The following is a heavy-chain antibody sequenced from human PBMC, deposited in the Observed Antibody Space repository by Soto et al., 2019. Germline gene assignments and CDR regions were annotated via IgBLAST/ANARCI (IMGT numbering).Heavy chain of an antibody. CDR1: SGSMSPYC. CDR3: ARFERFSGDICYNFAF. Sequence: PSETLSLTCTVSSGSMSPYCWSWIRQPPGKGLEWLGNVYYSGSTSYNVSLKSRVTISVDTSRNQFSLKLSSVTAADTAVYYCARFERFSGDICYNFAFWGQGTLVTV. CDR2: VYYSGST. J-gene: IGHJ4*02. V-gene: IGHV4-59*13. D-gene: IGHD2-15*01.